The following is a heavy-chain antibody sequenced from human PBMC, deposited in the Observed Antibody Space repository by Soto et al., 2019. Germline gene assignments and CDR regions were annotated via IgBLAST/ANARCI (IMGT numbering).Heavy chain of an antibody. D-gene: IGHD6-13*01. CDR3: ARGSSSWEQTTNWFDA. V-gene: IGHV3-13*01. CDR1: GFTFSSYD. Sequence: GGSLRLSCAASGFTFSSYDMHWVRQATGKGLEWVSAIGTAGDTYYPGSVKGRFTISRENAKNSLYLQMNSLRAEDTAVYYCARGSSSWEQTTNWFDAWGQGTLVTVSS. CDR2: IGTAGDT. J-gene: IGHJ5*02.